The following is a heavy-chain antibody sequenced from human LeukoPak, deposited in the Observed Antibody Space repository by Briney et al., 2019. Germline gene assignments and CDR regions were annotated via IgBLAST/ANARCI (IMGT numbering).Heavy chain of an antibody. D-gene: IGHD2-15*01. J-gene: IGHJ3*02. V-gene: IGHV1-69*13. CDR2: IIPIFGTA. CDR1: GYSFTNYG. Sequence: SVKVSCKTSGYSFTNYGITWVRQAPGQGLEWMGGIIPIFGTANYAQKFQGRVTITADESTSTAYMELSSLRSEDTAVYYCARKRMSGAFDIWGQGTMVTVSS. CDR3: ARKRMSGAFDI.